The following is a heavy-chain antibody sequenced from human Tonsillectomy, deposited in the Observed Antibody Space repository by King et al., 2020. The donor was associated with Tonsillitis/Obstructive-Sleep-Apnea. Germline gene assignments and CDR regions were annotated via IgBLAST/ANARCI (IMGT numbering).Heavy chain of an antibody. CDR1: GYTFTGYY. V-gene: IGHV1-2*02. D-gene: IGHD6-13*01. CDR2: INPHSGGS. Sequence: QLVQSGAEVKKPGASVKVSCRTSGYTFTGYYIHWVRQAPGQGLEWMGWINPHSGGSNFPQKFQGRVTMSRDTSITTAYMELSRLISDDTATYYCVKPAAAELSAVFDIWGQGTLVTVSS. CDR3: VKPAAAELSAVFDI. J-gene: IGHJ3*02.